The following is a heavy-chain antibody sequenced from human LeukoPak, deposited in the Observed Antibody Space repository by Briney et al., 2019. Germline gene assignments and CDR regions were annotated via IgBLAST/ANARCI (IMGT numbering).Heavy chain of an antibody. CDR1: GYTFTSYY. V-gene: IGHV1-46*01. CDR3: ARDWYYGSGSYYAAYYFDY. CDR2: INPSGGST. D-gene: IGHD3-10*01. Sequence: ASVKVSCKASGYTFTSYYMHWVRQAPGQGLEWMGIINPSGGSTSYAQKFQGRVTMTRDTSTSTVYMELRSLRSEDTAVYYCARDWYYGSGSYYAAYYFDYWGQGTLVTVSS. J-gene: IGHJ4*02.